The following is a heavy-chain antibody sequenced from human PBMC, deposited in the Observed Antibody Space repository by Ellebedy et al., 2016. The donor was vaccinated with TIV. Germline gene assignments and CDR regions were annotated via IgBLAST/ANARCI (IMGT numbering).Heavy chain of an antibody. Sequence: PGGSLRLSCTASGFTFSPFAMGWVRQTPGQGLEWVSGIYGSGCGISYSDSVKGRFTISRDNSKNTLYLQMNSLRAEDTAIYYCAKDQVAGDGRWVLDIWGQGTMVTVSS. CDR3: AKDQVAGDGRWVLDI. CDR2: IYGSGCGI. CDR1: GFTFSPFA. V-gene: IGHV3-23*01. J-gene: IGHJ3*02. D-gene: IGHD5-24*01.